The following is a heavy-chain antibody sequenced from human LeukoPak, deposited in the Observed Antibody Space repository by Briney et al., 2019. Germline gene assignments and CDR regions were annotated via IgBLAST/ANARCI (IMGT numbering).Heavy chain of an antibody. D-gene: IGHD4-17*01. Sequence: SETLSLTCAVYGVSFSGYYWSWIRQPPGKGLEWIGEINHSGSTNYNPSLKSRVTISVDTSKIQFSLKLSSVTAADTAVYYCAWASRYGDYEWFDPWGQGTLVTVSS. V-gene: IGHV4-34*01. J-gene: IGHJ5*02. CDR3: AWASRYGDYEWFDP. CDR1: GVSFSGYY. CDR2: INHSGST.